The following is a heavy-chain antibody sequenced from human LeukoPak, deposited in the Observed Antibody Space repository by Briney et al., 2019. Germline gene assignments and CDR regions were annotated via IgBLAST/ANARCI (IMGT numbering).Heavy chain of an antibody. Sequence: PGRSLRLSCTASGFTFGDYAMSWVRQAPGKGLEWVGFIRSKACGGTTEYAASVKGRFTISRDDSKSIAYLQMNSLETEDTAVYYCTRVGIAVAATGYYYMDVWGKGTTVTVSS. CDR3: TRVGIAVAATGYYYMDV. CDR2: IRSKACGGTT. V-gene: IGHV3-49*04. J-gene: IGHJ6*03. CDR1: GFTFGDYA. D-gene: IGHD6-19*01.